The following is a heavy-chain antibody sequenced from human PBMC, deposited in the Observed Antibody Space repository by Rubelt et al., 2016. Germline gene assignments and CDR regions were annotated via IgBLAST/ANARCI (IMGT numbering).Heavy chain of an antibody. CDR3: ARDLGYSSGWYGTG. J-gene: IGHJ4*02. Sequence: QVRLVQSGAEVKKPGASVKVSCKASGYTFTSYGISWVRQAPGQGLEWMGWISAYNGNTNYAQKLQGRVTMTTDTSTSTAYMGLSRLRSDDTAVDYCARDLGYSSGWYGTGWGQGTLVTVSS. V-gene: IGHV1-18*01. D-gene: IGHD6-19*01. CDR1: GYTFTSYG. CDR2: ISAYNGNT.